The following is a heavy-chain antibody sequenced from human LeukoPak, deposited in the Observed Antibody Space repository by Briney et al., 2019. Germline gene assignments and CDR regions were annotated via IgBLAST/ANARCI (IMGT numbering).Heavy chain of an antibody. D-gene: IGHD1-26*01. CDR2: INHSGST. CDR1: GGSFSGYY. CDR3: ARVTVGALDY. V-gene: IGHV4-34*01. Sequence: SETLSLTCAVYGGSFSGYYWSWIRQPPGKGLEWIGEINHSGSTNYNPSLKSRVTILVDMSKNQFSLKLSSVTAADTTVCYCARVTVGALDYWGQGTLVTVSS. J-gene: IGHJ4*01.